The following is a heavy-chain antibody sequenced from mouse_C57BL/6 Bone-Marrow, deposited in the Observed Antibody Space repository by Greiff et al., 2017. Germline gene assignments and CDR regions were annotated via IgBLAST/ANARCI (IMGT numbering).Heavy chain of an antibody. Sequence: VQLQQSGAELVRPGASVKLSCTASGFNIKDDYMHWVKQRPEQGLEWIGWIDPENGDTEYASKFQGKAPITADTSSNTAYLQLSSLTSEDTAVYYCTTGYDWFAYWGQGTLVTVSA. J-gene: IGHJ3*01. CDR2: IDPENGDT. D-gene: IGHD2-3*01. CDR3: TTGYDWFAY. CDR1: GFNIKDDY. V-gene: IGHV14-4*01.